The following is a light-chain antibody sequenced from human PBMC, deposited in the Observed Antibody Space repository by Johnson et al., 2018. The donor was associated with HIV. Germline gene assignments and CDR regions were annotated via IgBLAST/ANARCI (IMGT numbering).Light chain of an antibody. V-gene: IGLV1-51*02. CDR2: ENN. Sequence: QSVLTQPPSVYAAPGQKVTISCSGSSSNIGNNYVSWYQQLPGTAPKLLIYENNKRPSGIPDRFSGSKSGTSATLGITGLQTGDEADYYCGTWDSRLRNVFGTGTKVTVL. CDR3: GTWDSRLRNV. CDR1: SSNIGNNY. J-gene: IGLJ1*01.